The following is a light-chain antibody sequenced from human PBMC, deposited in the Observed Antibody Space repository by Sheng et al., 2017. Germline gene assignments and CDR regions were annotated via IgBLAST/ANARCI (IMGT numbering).Light chain of an antibody. J-gene: IGKJ3*01. CDR3: QQRANWPFGT. V-gene: IGKV3-11*01. Sequence: EIVLTQSPATLSLSPGERATLSCRASQSVSSYLAWYQQKPGQAPRLLIYDASNRATGVPARFSGSGSGTDFTLTISSLEPGDFAVYYCQQRANWPFGTFG. CDR2: DAS. CDR1: QSVSSY.